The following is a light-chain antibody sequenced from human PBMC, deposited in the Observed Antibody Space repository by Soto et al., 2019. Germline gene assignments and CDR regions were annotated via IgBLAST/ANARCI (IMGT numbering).Light chain of an antibody. CDR2: GNS. Sequence: QYVLTQAPSGSGAPGQRVTISCTGSSFNIGAGYDVHWYQQLPGTAPKLLIYGNSNRPSRVPDRFSGSKSGTSASLAITGLQAEDEADYYCQSYDSSLSGWVFGGGTKVTVL. J-gene: IGLJ3*02. V-gene: IGLV1-40*01. CDR1: SFNIGAGYD. CDR3: QSYDSSLSGWV.